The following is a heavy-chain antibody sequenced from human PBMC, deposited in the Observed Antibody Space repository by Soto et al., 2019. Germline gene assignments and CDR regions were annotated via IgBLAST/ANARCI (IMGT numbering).Heavy chain of an antibody. D-gene: IGHD3-3*01. V-gene: IGHV4-34*01. CDR1: GGSFSGYY. J-gene: IGHJ6*03. Sequence: SETLSLTCAVYGGSFSGYYWSWIRQPPGKRLEWIGEINHSGSTNYNPPLKSRVTISVDTSKNQFSLKLSSVTAADTAVYYCARGELVDCWTYYMDVWGKGTTVTVSS. CDR3: ARGELVDCWTYYMDV. CDR2: INHSGST.